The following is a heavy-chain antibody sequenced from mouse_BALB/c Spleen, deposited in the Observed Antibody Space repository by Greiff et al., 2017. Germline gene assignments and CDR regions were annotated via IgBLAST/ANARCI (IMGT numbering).Heavy chain of an antibody. Sequence: EVKLVESGGGLVKPGGSLKLSCAASGFTFSSYTMSWVRQTPEKRLEWVATISSGGSYTYYPDSVKGRFTISRDNAKNTLYLQMSSLKSEDTAMYYCTRDYGNCFDYWGQGTTLTVSS. V-gene: IGHV5-6-4*01. J-gene: IGHJ2*01. CDR1: GFTFSSYT. CDR3: TRDYGNCFDY. CDR2: ISSGGSYT. D-gene: IGHD2-1*01.